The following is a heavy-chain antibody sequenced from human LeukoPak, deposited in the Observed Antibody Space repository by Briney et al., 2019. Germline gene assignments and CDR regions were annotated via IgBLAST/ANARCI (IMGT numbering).Heavy chain of an antibody. D-gene: IGHD4-23*01. CDR1: GGSISSYS. Sequence: PSETLSLTCTVSGGSISSYSWSWIRQPRGKGLEWIAYIFYSGSTNYNPSLKSRVTISVDTSKNQFSLKLSSVTAADTAVYYCARDADYGGYYYFDYWGQGTLVTVSS. V-gene: IGHV4-59*01. CDR3: ARDADYGGYYYFDY. J-gene: IGHJ4*02. CDR2: IFYSGST.